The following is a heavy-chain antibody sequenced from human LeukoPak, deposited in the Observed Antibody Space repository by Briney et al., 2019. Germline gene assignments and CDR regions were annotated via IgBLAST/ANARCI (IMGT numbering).Heavy chain of an antibody. CDR3: ARHLSGSSWFDP. J-gene: IGHJ5*02. D-gene: IGHD1-26*01. V-gene: IGHV4-30-4*08. CDR2: MHYTGNT. CDR1: GDSITSGDYY. Sequence: PSQTLSLTCTVSGDSITSGDYYWTWIRQPPGKGLEWVVYMHYTGNTYYNSSLKSRLTISVDTSKNQFSLRLSLVTAADTAMYYCARHLSGSSWFDPWGQGTLVTVSS.